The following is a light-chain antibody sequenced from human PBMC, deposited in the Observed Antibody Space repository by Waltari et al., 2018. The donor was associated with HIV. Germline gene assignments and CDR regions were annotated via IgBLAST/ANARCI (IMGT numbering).Light chain of an antibody. J-gene: IGLJ3*02. CDR1: SPNIGSNT. CDR2: SNN. Sequence: QSVLTQPHSASGTHGQRVTISCSGSSPNIGSNTVNWYQQLTGTAPKLLIYSNNQLPSGVPARFSGSKSGTSASLAISGLQSEDEADYYCAAWDDSLNGHWVFGGGTKLTVL. V-gene: IGLV1-44*01. CDR3: AAWDDSLNGHWV.